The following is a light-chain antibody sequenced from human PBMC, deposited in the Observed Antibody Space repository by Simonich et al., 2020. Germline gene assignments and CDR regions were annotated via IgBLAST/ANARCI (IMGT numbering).Light chain of an antibody. CDR3: CSYAGSYTWV. CDR1: SSDVGGYNY. J-gene: IGLJ3*02. Sequence: QSALTQPRSVSWSPGQSVTISCTGTSSDVGGYNYVSWSQQHPVKAPKLMIYDVSKRPSRVPDRFSGSKSGNTASLTISGLQAEDEADYYCCSYAGSYTWVFGGGTKLTVL. V-gene: IGLV2-11*01. CDR2: DVS.